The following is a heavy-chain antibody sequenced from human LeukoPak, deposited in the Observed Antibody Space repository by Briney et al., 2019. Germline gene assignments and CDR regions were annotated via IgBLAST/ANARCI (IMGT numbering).Heavy chain of an antibody. D-gene: IGHD1-26*01. CDR2: INHSGST. V-gene: IGHV4-34*01. CDR1: GGSFSGYY. J-gene: IGHJ4*02. CDR3: AKSGSYSFFIDY. Sequence: SETLSLTCAVYGGSFSGYYWSWIRRPPGKGLEWIGEINHSGSTNYNPSLKSRVTISVDTSKNQFSLKLSSVTAADTAVYYCAKSGSYSFFIDYWGQGTLVTVSS.